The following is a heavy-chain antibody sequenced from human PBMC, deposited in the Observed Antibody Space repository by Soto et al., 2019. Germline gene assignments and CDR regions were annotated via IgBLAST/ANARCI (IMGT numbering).Heavy chain of an antibody. Sequence: PSETLSLTCAVSGYSISSGYYWGWLRQSPGKGLEWIGSIYHSGSTYHNPSLKSRVTMSVDTSKNQFSLKLSSVSAADTAVYYCARASGYGGIDYWGQGTLVTVSS. V-gene: IGHV4-38-2*01. CDR3: ARASGYGGIDY. D-gene: IGHD5-12*01. J-gene: IGHJ4*02. CDR2: IYHSGST. CDR1: GYSISSGYY.